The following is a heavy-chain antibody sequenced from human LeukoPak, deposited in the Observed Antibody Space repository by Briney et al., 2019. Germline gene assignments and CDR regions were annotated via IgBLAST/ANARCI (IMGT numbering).Heavy chain of an antibody. CDR2: ITPSGGST. Sequence: ASVKVSCKASGYTFTSYYVHWVRQAPGQGLEWMGTITPSGGSTTNAQKFQGRVTMTRDMSTSTVHMELSSLRSEDTAVYYCAKGGRRVVVAFDYWGQGTLVTVSS. CDR3: AKGGRRVVVAFDY. D-gene: IGHD3-22*01. CDR1: GYTFTSYY. V-gene: IGHV1-46*01. J-gene: IGHJ4*02.